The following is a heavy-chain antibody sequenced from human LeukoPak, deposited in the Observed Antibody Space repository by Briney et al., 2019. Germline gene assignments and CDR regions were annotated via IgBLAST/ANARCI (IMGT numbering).Heavy chain of an antibody. J-gene: IGHJ5*02. CDR3: ARSSAAEGPTHNWFGP. CDR2: IHYSWDS. Sequence: SETLSHTCSVSGGSIRRRYNYLGCIRQPPRTGLEWIGSIHYSWDSYHHPSLTRRVIISVDTSKNQFSLKLTSVTAADTAVYYCARSSAAEGPTHNWFGPWGQGTLVTVPS. V-gene: IGHV4-39*01. CDR1: GGSIRRRYNY. D-gene: IGHD6-13*01.